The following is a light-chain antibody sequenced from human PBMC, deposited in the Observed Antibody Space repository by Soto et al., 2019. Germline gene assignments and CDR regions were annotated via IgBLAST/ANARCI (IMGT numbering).Light chain of an antibody. CDR1: QSVSSIY. Sequence: EIVLTQSPGTLSLSPGERATLSCRASQSVSSIYLAWYHQKPGQAPRLLIYGASSRATGIPDRFSGSGSGTDFTLTISRLEPEDFAVYYCQQYGRSPPNTFSQGTKLEIK. CDR3: QQYGRSPPNT. J-gene: IGKJ2*01. CDR2: GAS. V-gene: IGKV3-20*01.